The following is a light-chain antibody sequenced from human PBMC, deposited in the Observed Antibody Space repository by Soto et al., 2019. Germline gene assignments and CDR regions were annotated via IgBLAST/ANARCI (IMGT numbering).Light chain of an antibody. Sequence: EIVLTQSPGTLSLSPGERATLSCRASQSVSSSYLAWYQQKPGQAPRLLIYGASSRATGIPDMFSGSWSGTDFTLTISKQEPEDLTVYYCQQYGSSPGGTFGQGTKVEIK. J-gene: IGKJ1*01. CDR2: GAS. V-gene: IGKV3-20*01. CDR1: QSVSSSY. CDR3: QQYGSSPGGT.